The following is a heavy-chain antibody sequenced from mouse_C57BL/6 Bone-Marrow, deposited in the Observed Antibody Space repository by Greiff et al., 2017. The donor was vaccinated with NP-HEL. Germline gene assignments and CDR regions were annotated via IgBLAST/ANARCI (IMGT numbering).Heavy chain of an antibody. V-gene: IGHV3-6*01. CDR1: GYSITSGYY. J-gene: IGHJ1*03. D-gene: IGHD1-1*01. CDR3: ARPDYYGSSPYWDFDF. CDR2: ISYDGSN. Sequence: EVKLMESGPGLVKPSQSLSLTCSVTGYSITSGYYWNWLRQFPGNNLEWMGYISYDGSNNYNPSLKNRISITRDKSKNQFFLKLNSVTTKYTATYYCARPDYYGSSPYWDFDFWGTGTTVTVSS.